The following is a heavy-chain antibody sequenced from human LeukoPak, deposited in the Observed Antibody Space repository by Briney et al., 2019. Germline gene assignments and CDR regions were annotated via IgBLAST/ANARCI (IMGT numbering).Heavy chain of an antibody. CDR2: IKQEGSDK. CDR3: ARGDCSSTSCPWRWAPNFDY. V-gene: IGHV3-7*03. CDR1: GFTFNGYC. D-gene: IGHD2-2*01. J-gene: IGHJ4*02. Sequence: PGGSVRLFCAASGFTFNGYCMRWAPQARGKGLEGGANIKQEGSDKYYAASVKGRFTISRDNAKNSLYLQMNSLRAEDTAVYYCARGDCSSTSCPWRWAPNFDYWGQGTLVTVSS.